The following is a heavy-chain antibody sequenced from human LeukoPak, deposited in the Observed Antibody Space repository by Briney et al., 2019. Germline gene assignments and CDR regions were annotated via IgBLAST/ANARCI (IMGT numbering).Heavy chain of an antibody. CDR1: GFTFSDYY. V-gene: IGHV3-11*01. CDR3: ASDGVIDAFDI. Sequence: GGSLRLSCAASGFTFSDYYMTWIRQAPGKGLEWISYISSGGTIIYYADSVRGQFTISRDNAKKSLYLQMNSLRAEDTAVYYCASDGVIDAFDIWGQGTMVTVSS. CDR2: ISSGGTII. J-gene: IGHJ3*02.